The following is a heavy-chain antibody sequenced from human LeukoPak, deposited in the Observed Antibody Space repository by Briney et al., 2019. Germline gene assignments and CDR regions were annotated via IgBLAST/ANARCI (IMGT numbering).Heavy chain of an antibody. CDR1: GYTLTELF. J-gene: IGHJ4*02. Sequence: ASVKVSCKVSGYTLTELFMHWVRQAPGKGLEWMGGFDPEDGETIYAQKFQGRVTMTEDTSTNPAYIDLSSVRSEDPAVYCCATDPWGYCSGGSCSPTDYWGQGTLVTVSS. CDR2: FDPEDGET. D-gene: IGHD2-15*01. CDR3: ATDPWGYCSGGSCSPTDY. V-gene: IGHV1-24*01.